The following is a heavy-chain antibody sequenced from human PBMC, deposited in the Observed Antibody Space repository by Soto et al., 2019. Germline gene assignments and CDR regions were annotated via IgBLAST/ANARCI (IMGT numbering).Heavy chain of an antibody. Sequence: EVPLVESGGALVKPGGSLTLSCAASGFTFNSAWMTWVRQAPGKGLEWVGRIKSWTDGGRVDTAAPVKGRFTISRDDLKNTFYLQMHSLKIEATAVYYCTTWRREISCTSVSRYGDGAYWGQGTLVTVSS. J-gene: IGHJ4*02. D-gene: IGHD2-8*02. CDR3: TTWRREISCTSVSRYGDGAY. V-gene: IGHV3-15*02. CDR1: GFTFNSAW. CDR2: IKSWTDGGRV.